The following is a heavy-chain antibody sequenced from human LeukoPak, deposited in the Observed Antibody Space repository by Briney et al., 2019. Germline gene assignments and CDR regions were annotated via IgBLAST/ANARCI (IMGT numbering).Heavy chain of an antibody. CDR1: GYTFPNYY. Sequence: GASVKVSCKASGYTFPNYYIHWVRQAPGQGLEWMGIINPSGGSTSYAQRFQGRVTMTRDTSTSTVYMELSSLRSEDTAVYYWARDRRTAFDYWGQGTLVTVSS. V-gene: IGHV1-46*01. CDR2: INPSGGST. CDR3: ARDRRTAFDY. J-gene: IGHJ4*02.